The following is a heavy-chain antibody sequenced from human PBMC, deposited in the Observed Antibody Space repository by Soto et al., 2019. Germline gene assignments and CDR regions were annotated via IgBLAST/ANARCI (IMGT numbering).Heavy chain of an antibody. CDR2: IGTRSDI. CDR3: AREETAWPLAYGLDV. D-gene: IGHD2-21*02. J-gene: IGHJ6*02. Sequence: GGSQRLSCAASGFTFSRYSMNWVRQAPGKGLEGVSSIGTRSDIYYAESVKGRFTISRDNAKNSLSLEMDSLRVEDTGVYYCAREETAWPLAYGLDVWGQGTTVTVSS. CDR1: GFTFSRYS. V-gene: IGHV3-21*01.